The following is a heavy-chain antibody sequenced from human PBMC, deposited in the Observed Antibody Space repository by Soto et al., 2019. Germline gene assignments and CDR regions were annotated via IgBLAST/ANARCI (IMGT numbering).Heavy chain of an antibody. Sequence: GGSLRLSCAASGFTFSDYYMSWIRQAPGKGLEWVSYISSSGSTIYYADSVKGRFTISRDNAKNSLYLQMNSLRAEDTAVYYCARDGPPRSSIAVAGRPDYWGQGTLVTVSS. CDR1: GFTFSDYY. V-gene: IGHV3-11*01. J-gene: IGHJ4*02. CDR3: ARDGPPRSSIAVAGRPDY. CDR2: ISSSGSTI. D-gene: IGHD6-19*01.